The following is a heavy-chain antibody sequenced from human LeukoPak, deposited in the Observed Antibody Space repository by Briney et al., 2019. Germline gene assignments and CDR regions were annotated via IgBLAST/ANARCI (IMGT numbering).Heavy chain of an antibody. J-gene: IGHJ6*03. CDR1: GYTFTGYY. CDR3: ARDLGRYYYASGSYYSYYMDV. CDR2: INPHSAGT. V-gene: IGHV1-2*02. D-gene: IGHD3-10*01. Sequence: GASVKVSCKASGYTFTGYYMHWVRQAPGQGLEWMGWINPHSAGTNYAQKFQARVTMTRDTSISTAYMELSRLRSDDTAVYYCARDLGRYYYASGSYYSYYMDVWGKGTTVTVSS.